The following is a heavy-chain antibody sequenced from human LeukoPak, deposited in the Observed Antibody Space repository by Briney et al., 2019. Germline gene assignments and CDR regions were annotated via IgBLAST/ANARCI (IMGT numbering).Heavy chain of an antibody. CDR1: GFTFSNAW. D-gene: IGHD1-26*01. CDR2: IKSKTDGGTT. Sequence: GGSLRLSCAASGFTFSNAWMSWVRQAPGKGLEWVGRIKSKTDGGTTDYAAPVKGRFTISRDDSKNTLYLQMNSLKTEDTAVYYCTTDGSGSYDIDYYYYYMDVWGKGTTVTVSS. CDR3: TTDGSGSYDIDYYYYYMDV. V-gene: IGHV3-15*01. J-gene: IGHJ6*03.